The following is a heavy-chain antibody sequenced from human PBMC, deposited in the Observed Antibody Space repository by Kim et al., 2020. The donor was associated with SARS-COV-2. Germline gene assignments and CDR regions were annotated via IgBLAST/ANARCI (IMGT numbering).Heavy chain of an antibody. CDR1: GFTFSSYA. V-gene: IGHV3-30-3*01. D-gene: IGHD3-3*01. CDR3: ASLGSITIFGVVMRYGMDV. CDR2: ISYDGSNK. Sequence: GGSLRLSCAASGFTFSSYAMHWVRQAPGKGLEWVAVISYDGSNKYYADSVKGRFTISRDNSKNTLYLQMNSLRAEDTAVYYCASLGSITIFGVVMRYGMDVWGQGTTVTVSS. J-gene: IGHJ6*02.